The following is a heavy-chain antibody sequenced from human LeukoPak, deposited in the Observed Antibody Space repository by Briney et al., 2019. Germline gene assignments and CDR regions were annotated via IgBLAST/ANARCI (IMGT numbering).Heavy chain of an antibody. V-gene: IGHV1-24*01. D-gene: IGHD2-2*01. J-gene: IGHJ6*02. CDR2: FDPEDGET. CDR1: GYTLTELS. Sequence: ASVKVSCKVSGYTLTELSMHWVRQAPGKGLEWMGGFDPEDGETIYAQKFQGRVTMTEDTSTDTAYMELSSLRSEDTAVYYCATDLYCSSTSCYHNGMDVWGQGTTVTVSS. CDR3: ATDLYCSSTSCYHNGMDV.